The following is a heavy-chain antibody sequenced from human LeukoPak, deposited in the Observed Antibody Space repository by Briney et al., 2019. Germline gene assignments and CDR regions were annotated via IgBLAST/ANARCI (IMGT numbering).Heavy chain of an antibody. J-gene: IGHJ6*02. V-gene: IGHV3-23*01. CDR1: GFTFSNYA. CDR2: LSDNGGSP. D-gene: IGHD3-3*01. CDR3: AKVLYGESYYYYYGMDV. Sequence: GGSLRLSCAASGFTFSNYAMSWVRQAPGKGLEWVSSLSDNGGSPYYADSVKGRFTISRDNSKNTLYLQMNSLRAEDTAVYYCAKVLYGESYYYYYGMDVWGQGTTVTVSS.